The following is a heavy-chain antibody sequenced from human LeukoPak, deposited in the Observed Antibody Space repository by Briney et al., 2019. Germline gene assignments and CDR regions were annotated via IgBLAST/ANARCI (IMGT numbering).Heavy chain of an antibody. D-gene: IGHD6-6*01. CDR2: IYYSGST. Sequence: PSETLSLTCTVSGGSISSGSYYWGWIRQPPGKGLEWIGSIYYSGSTYYNPSLKSRVTISVDTSKNQFSLKLSSVTAADTAVYYCARRIAARPGYYYGMDVWGQGTTVTVSS. J-gene: IGHJ6*02. CDR3: ARRIAARPGYYYGMDV. V-gene: IGHV4-39*01. CDR1: GGSISSGSYY.